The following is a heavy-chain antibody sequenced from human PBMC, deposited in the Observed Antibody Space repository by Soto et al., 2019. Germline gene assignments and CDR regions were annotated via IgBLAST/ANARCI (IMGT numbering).Heavy chain of an antibody. CDR1: GFTFSSYW. J-gene: IGHJ6*03. CDR3: ARYPRGVDTLYYYYYYMDV. V-gene: IGHV3-7*01. CDR2: IKQDGSEK. Sequence: GGSLRLSCAASGFTFSSYWMSWVRQAPGKGLEWVANIKQDGSEKYYVDSVKGRFTISRDNAKNSLYLQMNSLRAEDTAVYYCARYPRGVDTLYYYYYYMDVWGKGTTVTVSS. D-gene: IGHD3-10*01.